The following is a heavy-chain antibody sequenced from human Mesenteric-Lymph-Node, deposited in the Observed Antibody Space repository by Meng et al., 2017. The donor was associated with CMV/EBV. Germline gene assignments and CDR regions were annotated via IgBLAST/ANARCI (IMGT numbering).Heavy chain of an antibody. V-gene: IGHV3-30*03. D-gene: IGHD2-15*01. Sequence: GGSLRLSCAASGFTFSSYSMNWVRQAPGKGLEWVAVISYDGSNKYYADSVKGRFTISRDISKNTLYLQMNSLRPEDTAVYYCASEYCSGGSCYGFDYWGQGTLVTVSS. CDR2: ISYDGSNK. J-gene: IGHJ4*02. CDR3: ASEYCSGGSCYGFDY. CDR1: GFTFSSYS.